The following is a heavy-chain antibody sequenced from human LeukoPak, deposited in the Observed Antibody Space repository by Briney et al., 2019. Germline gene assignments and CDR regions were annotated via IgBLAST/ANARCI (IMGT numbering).Heavy chain of an antibody. D-gene: IGHD6-19*01. V-gene: IGHV1-18*01. CDR2: ISAYNGNT. J-gene: IGHJ6*03. CDR1: GYTFTSYG. CDR3: ARRAVGNSYYYSMDV. Sequence: PKASVKVSCKASGYTFTSYGISWVRQAPGQGLEWMGWISAYNGNTNYAQKLQGRVTMTTDTSTSTAYMELRSLRSDDTAVYYCARRAVGNSYYYSMDVWGKGTTVTVSS.